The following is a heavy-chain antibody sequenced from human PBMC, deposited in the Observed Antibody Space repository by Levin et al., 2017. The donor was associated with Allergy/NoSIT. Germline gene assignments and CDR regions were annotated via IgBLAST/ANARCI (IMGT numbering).Heavy chain of an antibody. CDR2: ISSSSSYI. D-gene: IGHD5-18*01. V-gene: IGHV3-21*01. J-gene: IGHJ4*02. CDR3: ARGGVYNYGSDY. Sequence: LSLTCAASGFTFRSYSMNWVRQAPGKGLEWVSSISSSSSYIYYADSVKGRFTISRDNAQNSLYLQMISLRAEDTAVYYCARGGVYNYGSDYWGQGTLVTVSS. CDR1: GFTFRSYS.